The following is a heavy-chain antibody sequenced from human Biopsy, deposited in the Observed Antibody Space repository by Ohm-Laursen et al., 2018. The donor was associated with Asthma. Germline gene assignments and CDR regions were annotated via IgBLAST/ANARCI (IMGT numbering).Heavy chain of an antibody. CDR1: GDILSSFG. CDR3: AGRGVYGDRRHHNGLDV. D-gene: IGHD4-17*01. J-gene: IGHJ6*02. CDR2: VIPIYGTT. Sequence: SSVKVSCQAHGDILSSFGIKWARKAPGQGLEWMGGVIPIYGTTHTAQKFQGRVTETAGGSTRTAYMERTSLRKEDTAVYYCAGRGVYGDRRHHNGLDVWGQGTTVTVSS. V-gene: IGHV1-69*01.